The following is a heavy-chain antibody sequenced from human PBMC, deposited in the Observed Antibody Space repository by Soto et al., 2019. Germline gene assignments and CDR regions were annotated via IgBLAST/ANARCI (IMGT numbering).Heavy chain of an antibody. CDR1: GASISRYY. CDR3: ARGPVGIQLWPWKRDHWFDP. D-gene: IGHD5-18*01. Sequence: SETLSLTCTVSGASISRYYWSWIRQSPGKGLEWIGYLYNTGSTIYNPSLKSRVTISVDTSKNQFSLKLSSVTAADTAVYYCARGPVGIQLWPWKRDHWFDPLGQGTLVTGSS. J-gene: IGHJ5*02. CDR2: LYNTGST. V-gene: IGHV4-59*12.